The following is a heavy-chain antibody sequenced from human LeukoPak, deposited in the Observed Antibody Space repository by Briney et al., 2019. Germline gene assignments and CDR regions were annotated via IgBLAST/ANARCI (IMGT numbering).Heavy chain of an antibody. J-gene: IGHJ4*02. D-gene: IGHD2-15*01. Sequence: KPSETLSLTCAVYGGSFSGYYWSWIRQPPGKGLEWIGEINHSGSTNYNPSLKSRVTISVDTSKNQFSLKLSSVTAADTAVYYCARRSSCSGGSCYSISYWGQGTLVTVSS. CDR3: ARRSSCSGGSCYSISY. V-gene: IGHV4-34*01. CDR1: GGSFSGYY. CDR2: INHSGST.